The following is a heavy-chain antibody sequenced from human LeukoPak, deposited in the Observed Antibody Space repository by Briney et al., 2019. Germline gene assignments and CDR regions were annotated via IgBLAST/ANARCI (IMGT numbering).Heavy chain of an antibody. Sequence: PGGSLRLSCAASGFRFCDYGMSWVRQAPGKGLEWVSGINWNGGSTGYGDSVKGRFTISRDNVKNSLYLDMNSLRADDTALYYCARDPPLRSSYYHMDVWGKGTTVTVSS. CDR1: GFRFCDYG. V-gene: IGHV3-20*04. CDR3: ARDPPLRSSYYHMDV. J-gene: IGHJ6*03. CDR2: INWNGGST. D-gene: IGHD3-10*01.